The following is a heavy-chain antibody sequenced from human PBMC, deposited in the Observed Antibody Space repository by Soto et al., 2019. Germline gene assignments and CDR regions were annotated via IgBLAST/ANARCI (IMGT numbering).Heavy chain of an antibody. CDR3: ALGRGRPYYFDY. CDR1: RYTFTSYD. J-gene: IGHJ4*02. D-gene: IGHD1-26*01. Sequence: QVQVVQSGVEVKKPGASVKVSCKSSRYTFTSYDVHWVRQAPGQGLEWMGLINPTGGSTNYAQTFQGRVTMTKDTSTSTVYMELRSLRSEDTAMYYCALGRGRPYYFDYWGQGTLVTVSS. V-gene: IGHV1-46*03. CDR2: INPTGGST.